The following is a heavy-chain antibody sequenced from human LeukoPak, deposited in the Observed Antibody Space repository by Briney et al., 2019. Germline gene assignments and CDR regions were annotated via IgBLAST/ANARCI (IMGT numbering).Heavy chain of an antibody. CDR1: GFTFSSYW. D-gene: IGHD4-17*01. Sequence: PGGSLRLSCAASGFTFSSYWMSWVRQAPGKGLEWVANIKQDGSEKYYVDSVKGRFTISRDNAKNSLYLQMNNLRAEDTAVYYCARARPRDGDLSQSMWFDPWGQGTLVTVSS. J-gene: IGHJ5*02. CDR2: IKQDGSEK. V-gene: IGHV3-7*01. CDR3: ARARPRDGDLSQSMWFDP.